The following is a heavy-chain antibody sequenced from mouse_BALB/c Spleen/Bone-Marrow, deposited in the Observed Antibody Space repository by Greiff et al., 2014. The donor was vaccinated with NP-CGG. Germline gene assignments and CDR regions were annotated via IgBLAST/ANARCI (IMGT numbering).Heavy chain of an antibody. D-gene: IGHD1-1*01. CDR3: ARGGSTTTWYFDV. CDR2: IDPANGNT. V-gene: IGHV14-3*02. CDR1: GFNIKDTY. J-gene: IGHJ1*01. Sequence: VHLQQSGAELVKPGASVKLSCTASGFNIKDTYMHWVKQRPEKGLEWIGRIDPANGNTKYDPKFQGKATITADTSSNTAYLQLSSLTSENTAVYYCARGGSTTTWYFDVWGAGTTVTVSS.